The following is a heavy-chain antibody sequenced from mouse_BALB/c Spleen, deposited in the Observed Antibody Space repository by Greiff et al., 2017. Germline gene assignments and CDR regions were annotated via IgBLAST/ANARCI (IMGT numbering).Heavy chain of an antibody. J-gene: IGHJ3*01. D-gene: IGHD2-4*01. Sequence: VQLKQSGPELVKPGASVKISCKASGYTFTDYNMHWVKQSHGKSLEWIGYIYPYNGGTGYNQKFKSKATLTVDNSSSTAYMELRSLTSEDSAVYYCARGYDYDTLFAYWGQGTLVTVSA. CDR3: ARGYDYDTLFAY. CDR2: IYPYNGGT. V-gene: IGHV1S29*02. CDR1: GYTFTDYN.